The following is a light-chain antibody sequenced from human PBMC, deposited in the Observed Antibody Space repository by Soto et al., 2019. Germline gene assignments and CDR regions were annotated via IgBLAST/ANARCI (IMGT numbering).Light chain of an antibody. CDR1: QSISTW. CDR3: QQYDGYPWT. J-gene: IGKJ1*01. V-gene: IGKV1-5*01. CDR2: DAS. Sequence: DIQMTQSPSTLSASVGDRVTITCRASQSISTWLAWYQQKPGKAPNLLIYDASSLESGTPSRFSGSGPGTEFTLTISSLQPDDFATYYCQQYDGYPWTFGQGTKVEIK.